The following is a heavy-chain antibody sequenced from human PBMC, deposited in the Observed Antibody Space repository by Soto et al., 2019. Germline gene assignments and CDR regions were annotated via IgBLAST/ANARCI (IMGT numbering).Heavy chain of an antibody. J-gene: IGHJ5*02. D-gene: IGHD1-7*01. Sequence: GGSLRLSCAASGFTFGRYAMSWVRPAPGKGLQWVSAITGSGGSTYYTDSVEGRFTISRDNSKNTVYLQMNRLRAEDTAVYYCAKTIGPENLTGTSSVYRFDPWRQGTLVTV. CDR1: GFTFGRYA. CDR3: AKTIGPENLTGTSSVYRFDP. V-gene: IGHV3-23*01. CDR2: ITGSGGST.